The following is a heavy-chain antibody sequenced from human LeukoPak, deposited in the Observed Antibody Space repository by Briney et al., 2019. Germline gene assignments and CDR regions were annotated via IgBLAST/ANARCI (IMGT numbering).Heavy chain of an antibody. CDR2: INPNSGGT. D-gene: IGHD5-12*01. Sequence: GASVKVSCKASGYTFTGYYMHWVRQAPGQGLEWMGWINPNSGGTNYAQKFQGRVTMTRDTSISTAYVELSRLRSDDTAVYYCAREPLKNAGMVATNFDYWGQGTLVTVSS. CDR3: AREPLKNAGMVATNFDY. V-gene: IGHV1-2*02. CDR1: GYTFTGYY. J-gene: IGHJ4*02.